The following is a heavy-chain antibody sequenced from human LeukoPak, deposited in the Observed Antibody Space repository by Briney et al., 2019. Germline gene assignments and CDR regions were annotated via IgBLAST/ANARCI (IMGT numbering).Heavy chain of an antibody. CDR3: ARVGQLLFDP. Sequence: SQTLSLTCTVSRGSVSSYYWSWIRQPAGKGLEWIGRIYTSGSTNYNPSLKSRVTMSVDTSKNQFSLKLSSVTAADTAVYYCARVGQLLFDPWGQGTLVTVSS. D-gene: IGHD1-1*01. J-gene: IGHJ5*02. V-gene: IGHV4-4*07. CDR2: IYTSGST. CDR1: RGSVSSYY.